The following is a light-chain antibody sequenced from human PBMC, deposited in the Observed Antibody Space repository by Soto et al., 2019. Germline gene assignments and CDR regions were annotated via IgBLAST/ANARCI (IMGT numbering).Light chain of an antibody. CDR3: QQYNNWPPLT. CDR1: QSVRSN. J-gene: IGKJ4*01. Sequence: EIVVTQSPATLSVSPGERATLSCRASQSVRSNLAWYQQKPGQAPKLLIYGVSTRATGIPARFSGSGSETEFTLTISSLQSEDFAVYYCQQYNNWPPLTFGGGTKVEIK. V-gene: IGKV3D-15*01. CDR2: GVS.